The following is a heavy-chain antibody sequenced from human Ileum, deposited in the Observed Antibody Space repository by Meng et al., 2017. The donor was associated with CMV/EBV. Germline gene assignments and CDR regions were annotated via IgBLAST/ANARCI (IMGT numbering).Heavy chain of an antibody. J-gene: IGHJ4*02. D-gene: IGHD3-10*01. V-gene: IGHV4-61*03. CDR3: ALGEQLPTDY. CDR2: SYYSGST. CDR1: GDSVSSGSYY. Sequence: SETLSLTCTVSGDSVSSGSYYWSWIRQPPGKGLEWIGYSYYSGSTNYNPSLKSRVTISVDTSKNHFSLKLSSVTAADTAVYYCALGEQLPTDYWGQGTLVTVSS.